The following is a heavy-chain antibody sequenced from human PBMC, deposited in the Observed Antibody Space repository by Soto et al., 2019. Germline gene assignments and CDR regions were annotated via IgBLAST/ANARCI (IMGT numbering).Heavy chain of an antibody. CDR2: IIPIFGTA. D-gene: IGHD3-3*01. J-gene: IGHJ6*02. CDR3: ARTLHLVSGYYSTYGMDV. Sequence: SVKVSCKASGGTFSSYAISWVRQAPGQGLEWMGGIIPIFGTANYAQKFQGRVTITADESTSTAYMELSSLRSEDTAVYYCARTLHLVSGYYSTYGMDVWGQGTTVTV. CDR1: GGTFSSYA. V-gene: IGHV1-69*13.